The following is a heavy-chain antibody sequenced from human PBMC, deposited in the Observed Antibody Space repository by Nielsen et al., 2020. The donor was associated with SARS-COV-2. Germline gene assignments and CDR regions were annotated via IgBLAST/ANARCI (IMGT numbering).Heavy chain of an antibody. D-gene: IGHD3/OR15-3a*01. CDR1: GYTFPDYY. V-gene: IGHV1-2*06. CDR3: ARARATIFGLVMSYGMDV. Sequence: SVQVSCKASGYTFPDYYIHWVRQAPGQGLEWMGRINPYSGGTNYAQKFQGTVTMTRDASISTVYMELTSDDTAVYYCARARATIFGLVMSYGMDVWGQGTTVAVSS. CDR2: INPYSGGT. J-gene: IGHJ6*02.